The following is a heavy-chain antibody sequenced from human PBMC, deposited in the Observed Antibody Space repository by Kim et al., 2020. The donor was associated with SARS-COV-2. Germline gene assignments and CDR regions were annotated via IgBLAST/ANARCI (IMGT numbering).Heavy chain of an antibody. J-gene: IGHJ6*02. CDR3: ARERETRILGAGPHMDV. CDR1: GGSISSYY. D-gene: IGHD2-15*01. V-gene: IGHV4-4*07. Sequence: SETLSLTCTVSGGSISSYYWSWIRQPAGKGLEWIGRIYTSGSTNYNPSLKSRVTMSVDTSKNQFSLKLSSVTAADTAVYYCARERETRILGAGPHMDVWGQGTTVTVSS. CDR2: IYTSGST.